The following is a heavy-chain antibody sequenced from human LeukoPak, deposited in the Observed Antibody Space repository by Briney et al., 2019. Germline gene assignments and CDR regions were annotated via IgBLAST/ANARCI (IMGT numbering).Heavy chain of an antibody. Sequence: GGSLRLSCAASGFTFGNFWMSWVRQAPGGGLQWVASMKGDGSLIYYVDSVKGRFTISRDNARNSLYLQMNRLRADDTAVYYCARLFGGVTTYDYWGQGALVTVSS. CDR3: ARLFGGVTTYDY. CDR2: MKGDGSLI. D-gene: IGHD2-8*02. CDR1: GFTFGNFW. J-gene: IGHJ4*02. V-gene: IGHV3-7*01.